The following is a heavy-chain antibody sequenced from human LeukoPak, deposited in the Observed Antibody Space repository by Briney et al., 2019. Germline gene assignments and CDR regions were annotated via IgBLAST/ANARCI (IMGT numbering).Heavy chain of an antibody. D-gene: IGHD6-13*01. Sequence: PSETLSLTCTVSGGSISSGSYYWSWIRQPAGKGLEWIGRIYTSGSTNYNPSLKSRVTISVDTSKNQFSLKLSSVTAADTAVYYCARSGQQLARYYMDVWGKGTTVTVSS. J-gene: IGHJ6*03. CDR2: IYTSGST. CDR3: ARSGQQLARYYMDV. CDR1: GGSISSGSYY. V-gene: IGHV4-61*02.